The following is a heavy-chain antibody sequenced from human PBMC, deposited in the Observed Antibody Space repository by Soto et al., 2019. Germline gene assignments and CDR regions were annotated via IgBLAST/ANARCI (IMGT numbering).Heavy chain of an antibody. CDR2: ISSSGSTI. J-gene: IGHJ4*02. V-gene: IGHV3-48*03. CDR3: ARGESSFDY. Sequence: EVQLVESGGGLVQPGGSLRLSYAASGFTFSSYEMNWVRQAPGKGLEWVSYISSSGSTIYYADSVKGRFTISRDNAKHSLYLQMNSLRAEDTAVYYCARGESSFDYWGQGTLVTVSS. CDR1: GFTFSSYE.